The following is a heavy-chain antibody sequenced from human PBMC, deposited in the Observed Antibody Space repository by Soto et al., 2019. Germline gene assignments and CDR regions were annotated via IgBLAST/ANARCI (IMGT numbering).Heavy chain of an antibody. Sequence: GESLKISCKGSGYSFTSYWIGWVRQMPGKGLELMGIIYPGDSDSRYSPSFQGQVTISADRSISTAYLQWSSLKASDTAMYYCARRQGAENFDYWGQGTLVTVSS. CDR2: IYPGDSDS. CDR3: ARRQGAENFDY. CDR1: GYSFTSYW. V-gene: IGHV5-51*01. J-gene: IGHJ4*02.